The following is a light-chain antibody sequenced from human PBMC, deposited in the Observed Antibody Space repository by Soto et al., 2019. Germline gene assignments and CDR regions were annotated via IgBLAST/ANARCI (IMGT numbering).Light chain of an antibody. V-gene: IGKV3D-15*01. CDR1: QSVSSN. CDR2: DAS. J-gene: IGKJ1*01. Sequence: EIVMTQSPATLSVSPGERATLSCRASQSVSSNLAWYQQKPGQAPRLLIYDASNRATGIPARFSGSGSRTDFTLTISSLQPDDFATYYCQHYNSYSEAFGQGNKVDI. CDR3: QHYNSYSEA.